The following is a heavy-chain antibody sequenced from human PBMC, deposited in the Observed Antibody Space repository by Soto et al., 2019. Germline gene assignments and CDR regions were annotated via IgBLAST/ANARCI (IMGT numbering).Heavy chain of an antibody. CDR2: IIPIFGTA. V-gene: IGHV1-69*06. CDR1: GGTFSSYA. D-gene: IGHD6-13*01. J-gene: IGHJ5*02. CDR3: ASCLAAAGMWARWFDP. Sequence: QVQLVQSGAEVKKPGSSVKVSCKASGGTFSSYAISWVRQAPGQGLEWMGGIIPIFGTANYAQKFQGRVTITADKSTSTAYMELSSLRSEDTAVYYCASCLAAAGMWARWFDPWGQGTLVTVSS.